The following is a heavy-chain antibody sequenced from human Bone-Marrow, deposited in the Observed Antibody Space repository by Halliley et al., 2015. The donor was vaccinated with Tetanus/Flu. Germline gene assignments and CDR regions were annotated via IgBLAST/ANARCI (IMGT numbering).Heavy chain of an antibody. D-gene: IGHD3-22*01. CDR3: ARDFFDSTGYIDY. V-gene: IGHV4-59*01. J-gene: IGHJ4*02. CDR2: ISYSGDT. Sequence: TLSLTCSVSGDSFSEYIWIWVRQPPGKGLQWIGNISYSGDTNYNPSLKSRLSMSLDTSKNQFSLRLSSVTAADTAVYYCARDFFDSTGYIDYWGQGTLVTVSS. CDR1: GDSFSEYI.